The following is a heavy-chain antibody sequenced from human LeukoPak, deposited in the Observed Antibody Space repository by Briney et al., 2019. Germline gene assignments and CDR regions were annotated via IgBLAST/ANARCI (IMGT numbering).Heavy chain of an antibody. CDR3: AKRWPYYFDY. J-gene: IGHJ4*02. D-gene: IGHD4-23*01. Sequence: PGGSLRLSCAASGLTFSTYAMSWVRQAPGKGLEWVSTIGTSGGSTYYADSVKGRFTISRDNSKNTLYLQMNSLKAEDTAVYYCAKRWPYYFDYWGQGTLVTVSS. CDR1: GLTFSTYA. V-gene: IGHV3-23*01. CDR2: IGTSGGST.